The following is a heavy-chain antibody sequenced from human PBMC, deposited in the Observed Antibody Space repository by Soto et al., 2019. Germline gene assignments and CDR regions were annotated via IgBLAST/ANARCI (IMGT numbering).Heavy chain of an antibody. J-gene: IGHJ4*02. V-gene: IGHV4-59*08. CDR2: IHYTGNT. Sequence: QVQLQESGPGLVKSSETLILTCTVSGGFISGYYWSWIRQTPWKGLESIGWIHYTGNTKYNPSLKSRVTISLDTSKNQFSLKLTSVTAADTAVYYCARHYGSGTYPLDYWGQGTLVTVSS. CDR1: GGFISGYY. CDR3: ARHYGSGTYPLDY. D-gene: IGHD3-10*01.